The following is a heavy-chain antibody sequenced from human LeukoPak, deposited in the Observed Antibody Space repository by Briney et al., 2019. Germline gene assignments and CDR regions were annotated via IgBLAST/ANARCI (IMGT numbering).Heavy chain of an antibody. CDR3: ARGAAYYYDSSGYYSLFVY. J-gene: IGHJ4*02. CDR1: GYTFTGYY. CDR2: INPNSGGT. D-gene: IGHD3-22*01. V-gene: IGHV1-2*02. Sequence: ASVKVSCKASGYTFTGYYMHWVRQAPGQGLEWMGWINPNSGGTNYAQKFQGRVTMTRDTSTSTVYMELSSLRSEDTAVYYCARGAAYYYDSSGYYSLFVYWGQGTLATVSS.